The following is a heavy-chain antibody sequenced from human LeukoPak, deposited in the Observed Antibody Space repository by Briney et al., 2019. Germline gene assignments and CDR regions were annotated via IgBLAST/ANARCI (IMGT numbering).Heavy chain of an antibody. D-gene: IGHD3-3*01. CDR2: ISGSGGRT. CDR3: AKGGQDFDLWRFDY. V-gene: IGHV3-23*01. Sequence: GGSLKGSCAASGFSFSVYAMSWVRQAPGQGLGLVSSISGSGGRTYYTNSVKGRFTISRENFKNTVYLEMNNLGAEDTALYYCAKGGQDFDLWRFDYWGQGTLVIVSS. J-gene: IGHJ4*02. CDR1: GFSFSVYA.